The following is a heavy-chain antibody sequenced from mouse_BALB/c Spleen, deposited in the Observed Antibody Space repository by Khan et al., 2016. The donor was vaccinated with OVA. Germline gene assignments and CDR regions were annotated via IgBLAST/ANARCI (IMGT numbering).Heavy chain of an antibody. V-gene: IGHV2-9*02. D-gene: IGHD1-3*01. Sequence: QVRLQQSGPGLVAPSQSLSITCTVSGFSLTCYGVHWVRQPPGKGLEWLGVIWAGGGTNYNSALMSRLSICKENSKSQVFLKLNSLQTDDTAKYYCARLEDIWGQGTTLTVSS. CDR1: GFSLTCYG. CDR3: ARLEDI. J-gene: IGHJ2*01. CDR2: IWAGGGT.